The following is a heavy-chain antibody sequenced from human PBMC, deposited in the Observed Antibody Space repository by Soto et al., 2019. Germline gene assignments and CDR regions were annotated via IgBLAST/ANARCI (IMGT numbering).Heavy chain of an antibody. V-gene: IGHV3-33*01. CDR2: IWYDGSNK. CDR3: ARGVSIAARRGDWFDP. J-gene: IGHJ5*02. D-gene: IGHD6-6*01. Sequence: QVQLVESGGGVVQPGRSLRLSCAASGFTFSSYGMHWVRQAPGKGLEWVAVIWYDGSNKYYADSVKGRFTISRDNSKNTLSLQMNSLRAEDTAVYYCARGVSIAARRGDWFDPWGQGTLVTVSS. CDR1: GFTFSSYG.